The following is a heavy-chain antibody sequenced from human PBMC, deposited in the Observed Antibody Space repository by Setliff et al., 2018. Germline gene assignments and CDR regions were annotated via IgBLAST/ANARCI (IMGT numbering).Heavy chain of an antibody. CDR2: VSHSGSA. CDR1: GESFSGYY. CDR3: ARVPGRDGYNFFDY. V-gene: IGHV4-34*01. Sequence: ETLSLTCAIYGESFSGYYWGWIRQPPGGGLEWIGEVSHSGSANYNPSLKSRVTISVDTSKNQFSLKLRSVTAADTAVYFCARVPGRDGYNFFDYWGQGMLVTVSS. J-gene: IGHJ4*02. D-gene: IGHD5-12*01.